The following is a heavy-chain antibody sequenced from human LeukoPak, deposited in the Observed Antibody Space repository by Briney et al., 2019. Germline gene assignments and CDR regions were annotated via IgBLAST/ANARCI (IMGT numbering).Heavy chain of an antibody. Sequence: PSETLSLTCTVSGGSISSGGYSWSWIRQPPGKGLEWIGYIYHSGSTYYNPSLKSRVTISVDRSKNQFSLKLSSVTAADTAVYYCARGIREQQLVQFDYWGQGTLVTVSS. CDR3: ARGIREQQLVQFDY. V-gene: IGHV4-30-2*01. D-gene: IGHD6-13*01. CDR1: GGSISSGGYS. J-gene: IGHJ4*02. CDR2: IYHSGST.